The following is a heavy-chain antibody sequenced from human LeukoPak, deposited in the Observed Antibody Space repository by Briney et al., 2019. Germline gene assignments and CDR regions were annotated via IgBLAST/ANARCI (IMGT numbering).Heavy chain of an antibody. CDR3: AKDPIFSGSYGVFDY. Sequence: GGSLRLSCAASGFTFSSCAMSWVRQAPGKGLEWVSTIIDSGNSIYYADSAEGRFTISRDNSKNTLYLQMNSPRAGDTAVYYCAKDPIFSGSYGVFDYWGLGTLVTVSS. D-gene: IGHD1-26*01. J-gene: IGHJ4*02. CDR1: GFTFSSCA. CDR2: IIDSGNSI. V-gene: IGHV3-23*01.